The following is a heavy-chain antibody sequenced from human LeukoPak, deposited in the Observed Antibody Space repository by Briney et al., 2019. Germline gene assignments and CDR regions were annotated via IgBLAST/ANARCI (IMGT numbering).Heavy chain of an antibody. CDR1: GFTFSNYA. Sequence: GGSLRLSCAASGFTFSNYALSWGRQAPGRGLEWVSLISWSSLTTEYADSVKGRFTVSRDNSKNTLSLQRNSLNADDTAVYYCAKHVRTSVWFFDSWGQGTLVTVSS. D-gene: IGHD6-19*01. V-gene: IGHV3-23*01. CDR3: AKHVRTSVWFFDS. J-gene: IGHJ4*02. CDR2: ISWSSLTT.